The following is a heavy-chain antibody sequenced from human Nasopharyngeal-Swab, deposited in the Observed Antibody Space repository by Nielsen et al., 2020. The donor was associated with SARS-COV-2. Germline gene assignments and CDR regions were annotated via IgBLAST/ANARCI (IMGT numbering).Heavy chain of an antibody. CDR3: ARDSGPNLDY. V-gene: IGHV3-74*01. Sequence: GESLKISCAASRYTFSRYWMHWVRQVPGKGLVWVSRIDNYGSITDYADSVRGRFTISRDNSKNTLYLQMNSLRGEDTAVYYCARDSGPNLDYWGQGTVVTVSS. D-gene: IGHD1-14*01. J-gene: IGHJ4*02. CDR2: IDNYGSIT. CDR1: RYTFSRYW.